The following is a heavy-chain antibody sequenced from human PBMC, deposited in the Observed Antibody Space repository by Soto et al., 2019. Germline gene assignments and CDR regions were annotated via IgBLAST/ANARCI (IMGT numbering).Heavy chain of an antibody. V-gene: IGHV3-73*01. J-gene: IGHJ4*02. CDR1: GFTFSGSA. Sequence: HPGGSLRLSCAASGFTFSGSAANWVRQASGKGLEWVGRIRSKANSYATAYAASVKGRFTISRDDSKNTAYLQMSSLKNEDTALYYCTTWIVAGTGDGYWGQGTLVTVSS. D-gene: IGHD6-19*01. CDR2: IRSKANSYAT. CDR3: TTWIVAGTGDGY.